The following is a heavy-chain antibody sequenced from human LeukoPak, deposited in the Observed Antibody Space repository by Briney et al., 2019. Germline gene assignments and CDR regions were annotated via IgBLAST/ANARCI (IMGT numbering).Heavy chain of an antibody. V-gene: IGHV3-9*01. Sequence: PGGSLRLSCAASGFTFDDYAMHWVRQAPGKGLEWVSGISWNSGSIGYADSVKGRITISRDNAKNSLYLQMNSLRAEDTALYYCAKAAGRYFDWLQDYWGREPWSPSPQ. CDR1: GFTFDDYA. CDR2: ISWNSGSI. J-gene: IGHJ4*02. CDR3: AKAAGRYFDWLQDY. D-gene: IGHD3-9*01.